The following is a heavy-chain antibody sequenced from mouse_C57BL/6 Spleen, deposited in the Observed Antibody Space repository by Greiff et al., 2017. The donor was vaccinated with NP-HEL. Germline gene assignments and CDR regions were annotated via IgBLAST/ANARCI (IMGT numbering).Heavy chain of an antibody. CDR3: ARGGGYCSYFDY. CDR1: GYTFTSYW. V-gene: IGHV1-52*01. CDR2: IDPSDSET. D-gene: IGHD2-12*01. J-gene: IGHJ2*01. Sequence: QVQLQQPGAELVRPGSSVKLSCKASGYTFTSYWMHWVKQRPIQGLEWIGNIDPSDSETHYNQKFKDKATLTVDKSSSTAYMQLSSLTSEDSAVDYCARGGGYCSYFDYWGQGTTLTVSS.